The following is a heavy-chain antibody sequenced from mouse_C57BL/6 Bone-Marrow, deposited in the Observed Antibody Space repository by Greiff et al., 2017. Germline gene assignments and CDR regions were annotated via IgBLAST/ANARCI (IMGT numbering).Heavy chain of an antibody. J-gene: IGHJ4*01. CDR1: GFTFSDYG. CDR3: ARLNYGNAMDY. V-gene: IGHV5-15*01. Sequence: EVKLMESGGGLVQPGGSLKLSCAASGFTFSDYGMAWVRQAPRKGPEWVAFISNLAYSIYYADNVTGRFTFSRENAKNTLYLEMSSLRSADTAMYYYARLNYGNAMDYWGQGTSVTVSS. CDR2: ISNLAYSI. D-gene: IGHD1-1*01.